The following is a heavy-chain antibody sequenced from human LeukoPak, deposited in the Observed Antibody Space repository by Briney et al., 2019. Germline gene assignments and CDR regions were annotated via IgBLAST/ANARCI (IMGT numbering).Heavy chain of an antibody. CDR2: INQSGST. Sequence: SETLSLTCAVYGGSFSGYYWSWIRQPPGKGLEWIGEINQSGSTNYNPSLKSRVSISLDTSKNQFSLKLTSVTAADTAVYYCARGTWAAIVYYYYYMDVWGKGTTVTISS. J-gene: IGHJ6*03. CDR3: ARGTWAAIVYYYYYMDV. D-gene: IGHD2-2*02. CDR1: GGSFSGYY. V-gene: IGHV4-34*01.